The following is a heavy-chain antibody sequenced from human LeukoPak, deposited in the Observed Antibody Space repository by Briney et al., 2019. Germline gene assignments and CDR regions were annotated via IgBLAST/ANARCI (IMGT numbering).Heavy chain of an antibody. J-gene: IGHJ6*02. CDR2: ISYDGSNK. CDR3: AKDQLLWFGSDGMDV. V-gene: IGHV3-30*18. D-gene: IGHD3-10*01. Sequence: PGGSLRLSCAASGFTFSSYAMSWVRQAPGKGLEWVAVISYDGSNKYYADSVKGRFTISRDNSKNTLYLQMNSLRAEDTAVYYCAKDQLLWFGSDGMDVWGQGTTVTVSS. CDR1: GFTFSSYA.